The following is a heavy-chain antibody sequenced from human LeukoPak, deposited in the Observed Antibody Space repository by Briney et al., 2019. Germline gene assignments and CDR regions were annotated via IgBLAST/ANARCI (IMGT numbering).Heavy chain of an antibody. Sequence: PGGSLRLSCAASGFTFSSYWMTWVRQAPGKGLEWVANIKQDGSEKYYVDSVKGRFTISRDNAKSSLYLQMNSLRAEDTAVYYCARGRSALIGSYYYYYMDVWGKGTTVTVSS. J-gene: IGHJ6*03. CDR1: GFTFSSYW. V-gene: IGHV3-7*04. CDR3: ARGRSALIGSYYYYYMDV. CDR2: IKQDGSEK. D-gene: IGHD3-22*01.